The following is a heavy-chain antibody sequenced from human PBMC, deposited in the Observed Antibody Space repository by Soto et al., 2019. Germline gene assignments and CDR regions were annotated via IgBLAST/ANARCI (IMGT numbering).Heavy chain of an antibody. CDR1: GFTCISYW. CDR3: ATDLNWSGT. J-gene: IGHJ3*01. D-gene: IGHD3-3*01. V-gene: IGHV3-7*01. Sequence: PGGSLRLSCAASGFTCISYWMSWVRQAPGKGLEWVANIKPGGSEKWYVDSVKGRFTISRDNAKNSLSLQMNSLRAEDTALYYCATDLNWSGTWGQGTMVTVSS. CDR2: IKPGGSEK.